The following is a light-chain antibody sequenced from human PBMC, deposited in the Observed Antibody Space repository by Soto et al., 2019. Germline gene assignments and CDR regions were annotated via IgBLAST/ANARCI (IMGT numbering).Light chain of an antibody. CDR3: QQYNNWPPIT. CDR1: QAVSTY. J-gene: IGKJ5*01. V-gene: IGKV3-11*01. Sequence: VLTQSPATLSLSPGERATLSCRASQAVSTYVAWYQHKPGQAPRLLIYDASNRATGVPFRFSGSGSGTDFTLTVSSLEPEDFSVYYCQQYNNWPPITFGQGTRLEIK. CDR2: DAS.